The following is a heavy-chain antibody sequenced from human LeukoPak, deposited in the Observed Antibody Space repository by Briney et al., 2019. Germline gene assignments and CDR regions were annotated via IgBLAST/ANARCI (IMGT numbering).Heavy chain of an antibody. CDR2: INPSGGST. J-gene: IGHJ5*02. CDR3: ARERPTIAARSSNWFDP. V-gene: IGHV1-46*01. CDR1: GYTFTSYY. Sequence: ASGEVSCKASGYTFTSYYMHWVRQAPGQGLEWMGIINPSGGSTNYAQKFQGRVTMTRDTSTSTVYMELSSLRSEDTAVYYCARERPTIAARSSNWFDPWGQGALVTVSS. D-gene: IGHD6-6*01.